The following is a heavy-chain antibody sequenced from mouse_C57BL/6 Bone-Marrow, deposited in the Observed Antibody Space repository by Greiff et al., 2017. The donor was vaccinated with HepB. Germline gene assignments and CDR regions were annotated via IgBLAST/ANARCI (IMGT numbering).Heavy chain of an antibody. D-gene: IGHD2-2*01. J-gene: IGHJ2*01. CDR1: GFTFSDYG. Sequence: DVMLVESGGGLVKPGGSLKLSCAASGFTFSDYGMHWVRQAPEKGLEWVAYISSGSSTIYYADTVKGRFTIARDNTKNTLFLQMTSLRSEDTARYYWALRLLDDWGKGTTLTVSS. CDR2: ISSGSSTI. CDR3: ALRLLDD. V-gene: IGHV5-17*01.